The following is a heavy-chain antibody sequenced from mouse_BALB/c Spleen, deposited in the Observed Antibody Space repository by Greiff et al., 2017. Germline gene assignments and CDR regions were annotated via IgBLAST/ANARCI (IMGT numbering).Heavy chain of an antibody. CDR2: ISSGSSTI. Sequence: EVMLVESGGGLVQPGGSRKLSCAASGFTFSSFGMHWVRQAPEKGLEWVAYISSGSSTIYYADTVKGRFTISRDNPKNTLFLQMTSLRSEDTAMYYCARSRGDYAGFDYWGQGTTLTVSS. J-gene: IGHJ2*01. V-gene: IGHV5-17*02. D-gene: IGHD2-4*01. CDR1: GFTFSSFG. CDR3: ARSRGDYAGFDY.